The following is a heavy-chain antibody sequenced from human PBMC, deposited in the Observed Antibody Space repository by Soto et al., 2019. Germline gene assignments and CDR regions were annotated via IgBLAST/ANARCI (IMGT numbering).Heavy chain of an antibody. CDR2: ISGSGTIT. J-gene: IGHJ4*02. V-gene: IGHV3-23*01. D-gene: IGHD6-25*01. CDR3: ARRNLAEDYYFDY. CDR1: GFIFSNLA. Sequence: GGSLRLSCAASGFIFSNLAMSWVRQTPGRGLEWVSSISGSGTITSYADSVKGRFTVSRDTSKSMLFLQMNRLRADDTAVYYCARRNLAEDYYFDYWGQGTLVTVSS.